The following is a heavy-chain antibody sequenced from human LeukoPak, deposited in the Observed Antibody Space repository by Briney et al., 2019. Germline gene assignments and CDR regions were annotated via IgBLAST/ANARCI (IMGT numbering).Heavy chain of an antibody. V-gene: IGHV3-7*04. CDR3: AGGRSHCSGGSCYPFFDY. CDR2: IEQDGSEK. CDR1: GFTFSSYW. D-gene: IGHD2-15*01. Sequence: GGSLRLSCAASGFTFSSYWMSWVRQAPGKGLELVANIEQDGSEKCYVDSVKGRFTISRDDAKNSLYLQMNSLRAEDTAVYYCAGGRSHCSGGSCYPFFDYWGQGTLVTVSS. J-gene: IGHJ4*02.